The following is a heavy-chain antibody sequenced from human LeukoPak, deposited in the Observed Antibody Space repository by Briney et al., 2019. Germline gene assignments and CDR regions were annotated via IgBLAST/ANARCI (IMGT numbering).Heavy chain of an antibody. J-gene: IGHJ6*03. Sequence: GGSLRLSCAASGSTFSSYWMSWVRQAPGKGLEWVANIKQDGSEKYYVDSVKGRFTISRDNAKNSLYLQMNSLRAEDTAVYYCARIVGASPNYYYYMDVWGKGTTVTVSS. CDR3: ARIVGASPNYYYYMDV. V-gene: IGHV3-7*01. CDR1: GSTFSSYW. D-gene: IGHD1-26*01. CDR2: IKQDGSEK.